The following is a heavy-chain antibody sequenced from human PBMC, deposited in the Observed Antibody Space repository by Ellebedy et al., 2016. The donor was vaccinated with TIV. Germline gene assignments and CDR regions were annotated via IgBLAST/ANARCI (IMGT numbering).Heavy chain of an antibody. CDR1: GFTFSSYW. J-gene: IGHJ4*02. D-gene: IGHD1-7*01. Sequence: GGSLRLXXAASGFTFSSYWMHWVRQAPGKGLVWVSRINSDGSSTSYADSVKGRFTISRDNAKNTLYLQMNSLRAEDTAVYYCAREELGRELRYWGQGTLVTVSS. CDR2: INSDGSST. V-gene: IGHV3-74*01. CDR3: AREELGRELRY.